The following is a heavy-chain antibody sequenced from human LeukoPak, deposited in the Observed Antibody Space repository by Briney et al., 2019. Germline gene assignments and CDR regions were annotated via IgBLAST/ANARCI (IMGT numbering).Heavy chain of an antibody. CDR3: ARSSSLAARYFDY. J-gene: IGHJ4*02. CDR2: IYSGGST. D-gene: IGHD6-6*01. Sequence: PGGSLRLSCAASGFTVSSNYLSWVRQAPGKGLEWVSVIYSGGSTYYADSVKGRFTISRDNSKNTLYLQMNSLRAEDTAVYYCARSSSLAARYFDYWGQGTLVTVSS. CDR1: GFTVSSNY. V-gene: IGHV3-66*02.